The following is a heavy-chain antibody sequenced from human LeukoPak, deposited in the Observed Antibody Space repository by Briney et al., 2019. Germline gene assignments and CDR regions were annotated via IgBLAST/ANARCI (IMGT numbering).Heavy chain of an antibody. D-gene: IGHD1-26*01. V-gene: IGHV3-21*01. Sequence: GGSLRLSCAASGFTFSSYSMNWVRQAPGEGLEWVSSISSSSSYIYYADSVKGRFTISRDNAKNSLYLQMNSLRAEDTAVYYCARGPGSFSGSYSYWGQGTLVTVSS. CDR1: GFTFSSYS. J-gene: IGHJ4*02. CDR3: ARGPGSFSGSYSY. CDR2: ISSSSSYI.